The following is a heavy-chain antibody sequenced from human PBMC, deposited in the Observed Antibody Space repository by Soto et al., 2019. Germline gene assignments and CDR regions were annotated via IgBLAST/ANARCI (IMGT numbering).Heavy chain of an antibody. CDR2: IYHSGST. J-gene: IGHJ5*02. D-gene: IGHD4-17*01. Sequence: SETLSLTCAVYGGSFSGYYWSWIRQPPGKGLEWIGYIYHSGSTNYNPSLKSRVTISVDTSKNQFSLKLSSVTAADTAVYYCAREQGDYGTSNWFDPWGQGTLVTVSS. V-gene: IGHV4-34*01. CDR3: AREQGDYGTSNWFDP. CDR1: GGSFSGYY.